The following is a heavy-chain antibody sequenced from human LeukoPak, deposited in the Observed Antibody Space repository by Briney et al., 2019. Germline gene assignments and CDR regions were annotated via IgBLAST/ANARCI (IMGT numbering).Heavy chain of an antibody. CDR3: ARGGGASSSVHLDY. CDR1: GYIFTKYG. CDR2: ISAYDHKT. V-gene: IGHV1-18*01. Sequence: GASVKVSCKASGYIFTKYGIDWVRQAPGQGLEWMGWISAYDHKTDYAQKFQGRVTLTTGTSTSTGYMELRSLRSDDTAVYYCARGGGASSSVHLDYWGQGTLVTVSS. D-gene: IGHD6-6*01. J-gene: IGHJ4*02.